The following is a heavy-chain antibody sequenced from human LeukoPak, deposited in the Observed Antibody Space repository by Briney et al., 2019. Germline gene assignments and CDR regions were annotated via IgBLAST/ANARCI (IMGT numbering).Heavy chain of an antibody. J-gene: IGHJ4*02. CDR3: ARVGYSGYDDRGSFDY. D-gene: IGHD5-12*01. V-gene: IGHV4-34*01. CDR2: INHSGST. Sequence: KPSETLSLTCAIYSGPFSGYYWSWIRQPPGRGLEWIGEINHSGSTNYNPSLKSRVTISVDTSKNQFSLKLSSVTAADTAVYYCARVGYSGYDDRGSFDYWGQGTLVTVSS. CDR1: SGPFSGYY.